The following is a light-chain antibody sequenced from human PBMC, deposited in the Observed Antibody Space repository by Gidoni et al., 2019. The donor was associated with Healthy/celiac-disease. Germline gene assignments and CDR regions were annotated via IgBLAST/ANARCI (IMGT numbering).Light chain of an antibody. V-gene: IGKV4-1*01. Sequence: DIVMTQSPDSLAVALGERATINCKSSQSVLYSSNNKHYLAWYQQKPGQPPKLLIYWASTRESGVPDRFSGSGSGKDFTLTISSLQAEDVAVYYCQQYYSTPWTFXXXTKVEIK. J-gene: IGKJ1*01. CDR3: QQYYSTPWT. CDR2: WAS. CDR1: QSVLYSSNNKHY.